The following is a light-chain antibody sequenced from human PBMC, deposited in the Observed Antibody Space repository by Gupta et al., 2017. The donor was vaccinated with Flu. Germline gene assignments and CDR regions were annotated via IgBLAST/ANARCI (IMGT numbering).Light chain of an antibody. Sequence: QSVLTQPPSVSGAPGQRVTISCTGDSSNIGAGFDVHWYQRFPGTAPKLLIYANSNRPSGVPERFSGSKSDTSASLAITGLQAEDEADYYCQSYDSSPLVVFGGGTKLTVL. CDR1: SSNIGAGFD. J-gene: IGLJ2*01. CDR2: ANS. V-gene: IGLV1-40*01. CDR3: QSYDSSPLVV.